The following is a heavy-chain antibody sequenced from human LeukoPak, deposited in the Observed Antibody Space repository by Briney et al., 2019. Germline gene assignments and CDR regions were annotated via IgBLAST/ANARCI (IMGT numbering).Heavy chain of an antibody. CDR3: ARGGTYNDILSFDP. J-gene: IGHJ5*02. D-gene: IGHD3-9*01. Sequence: PSETLFLTCTVSGGSISYYYWTWIRQSPGKGLEWIGQIYYTGRTYYNPSLERRVTISLDTSRIQFSLIMTSVTAADTAMYYCARGGTYNDILSFDPWGQGTLVSVSS. CDR1: GGSISYYY. CDR2: IYYTGRT. V-gene: IGHV4-59*01.